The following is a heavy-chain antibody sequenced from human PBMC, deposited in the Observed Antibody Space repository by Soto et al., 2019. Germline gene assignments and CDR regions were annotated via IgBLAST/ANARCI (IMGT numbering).Heavy chain of an antibody. CDR1: GGSVSSDSNY. CDR3: AREPRYCRGGSCGADYFDY. CDR2: IYYSGST. J-gene: IGHJ4*02. Sequence: KTXGSLSLTCPVSGGSVSSDSNYWSWLRQPPGKGLEWIGYIYYSGSTNYNPSLKSRVTISVDTSKNQFSLKLSSVTAEDTAVYYCAREPRYCRGGSCGADYFDYWGQGTLVTVYS. V-gene: IGHV4-61*01. D-gene: IGHD2-15*01.